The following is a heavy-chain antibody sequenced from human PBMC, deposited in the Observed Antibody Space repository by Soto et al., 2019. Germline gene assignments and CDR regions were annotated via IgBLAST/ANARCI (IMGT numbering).Heavy chain of an antibody. V-gene: IGHV1-46*01. Sequence: QVQLMQSGAEVKKPGASVKVSCKASGDTFTEYYIHWVRQAPGQGLEWMGTVNPSGGHTTYAQHFLGRGTMTRDTATSTLYMELPSLTSEDTAVYYCARGGHVVVVTAALDYWGQGTLVTVSS. D-gene: IGHD2-21*02. CDR2: VNPSGGHT. CDR1: GDTFTEYY. CDR3: ARGGHVVVVTAALDY. J-gene: IGHJ4*02.